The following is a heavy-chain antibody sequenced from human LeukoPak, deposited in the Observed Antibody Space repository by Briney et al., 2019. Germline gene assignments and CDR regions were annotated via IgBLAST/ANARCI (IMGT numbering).Heavy chain of an antibody. CDR1: GFTFAGYS. CDR3: ARVSGRLERQSDLDY. Sequence: GGSLTLSCAASGFTFAGYSMNWVRQAPGKGLEWVSSISGDSTYIYNAGSVKGRFTISRDNAQAALYLQMNSLRADDTAVYYCARVSGRLERQSDLDYWGQGTLVIVSS. V-gene: IGHV3-21*01. CDR2: ISGDSTYI. D-gene: IGHD1-1*01. J-gene: IGHJ4*02.